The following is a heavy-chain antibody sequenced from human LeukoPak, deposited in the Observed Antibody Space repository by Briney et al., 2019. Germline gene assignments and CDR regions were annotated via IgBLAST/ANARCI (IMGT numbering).Heavy chain of an antibody. V-gene: IGHV4-39*07. CDR3: LLSSSGYFSSFDY. Sequence: PSETLSLTCTVSGGSISSYYWGWIRQPPGKGLEWIGTIYYSGSTYYNPSLKSRVSLSVDTFKNQFSLKMTSLTAADTAVYYCLLSSSGYFSSFDYWGQGTLVTVSS. CDR1: GGSISSYY. CDR2: IYYSGST. D-gene: IGHD3-22*01. J-gene: IGHJ4*02.